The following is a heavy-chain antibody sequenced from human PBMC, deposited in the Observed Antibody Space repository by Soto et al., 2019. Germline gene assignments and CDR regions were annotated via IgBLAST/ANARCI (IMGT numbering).Heavy chain of an antibody. V-gene: IGHV3-7*01. CDR1: GFTFSTYW. D-gene: IGHD2-2*01. Sequence: EVQLVQSGGDLVQPGGSLRLSCVASGFTFSTYWITWVRQAPGMGLEWVAGIKEDGSEEVYVDSVKGRFSISRDNAKTSLYLQLNSLRAEDTAAYYCATAISSPFSNFDYWGQGSLVTVSS. J-gene: IGHJ4*02. CDR2: IKEDGSEE. CDR3: ATAISSPFSNFDY.